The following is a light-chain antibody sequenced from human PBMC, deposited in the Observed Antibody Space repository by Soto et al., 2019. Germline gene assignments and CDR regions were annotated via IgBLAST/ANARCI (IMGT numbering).Light chain of an antibody. J-gene: IGKJ1*01. V-gene: IGKV3-20*01. Sequence: EIVLTQSPGTLSLSPGERATLSCRASQSISSSYLAWFQQKLGQAPRLLIYGASSRATGIPDRFSVSGSGTDFTLTISRLEPEDFAVYYCQQYGTSSWTFGQGTKVELK. CDR2: GAS. CDR1: QSISSSY. CDR3: QQYGTSSWT.